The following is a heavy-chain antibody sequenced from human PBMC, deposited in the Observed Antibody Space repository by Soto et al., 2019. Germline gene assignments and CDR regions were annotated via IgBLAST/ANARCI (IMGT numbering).Heavy chain of an antibody. CDR2: IIPIFGTA. Sequence: QVQLVQSGAEVKKPGSSVKVSCKASGGTFSSYAISWVRQAPGQGLEWMGGIIPIFGTANYAQKFQGRVTIPGDEPKSTAYMERSSLRSEDAAVYCWGRGGGGDGVANYYYYYGMDVWGQGTTVTVSS. V-gene: IGHV1-69*01. D-gene: IGHD3-16*01. CDR3: GRGGGGDGVANYYYYYGMDV. J-gene: IGHJ6*02. CDR1: GGTFSSYA.